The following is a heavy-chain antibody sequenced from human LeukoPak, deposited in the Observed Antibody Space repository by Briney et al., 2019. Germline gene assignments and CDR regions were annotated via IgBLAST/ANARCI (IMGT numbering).Heavy chain of an antibody. CDR3: ARALVGATPDEDAFDI. Sequence: GASVKVSCKASGGTFSSYAISWVRQAPGQGLEWMGGIIPIFGTANYAQKFQGRVTITADKSTSTAYMELSSLRSEDTAVYYCARALVGATPDEDAFDIWGQGTMVTVSS. V-gene: IGHV1-69*06. CDR2: IIPIFGTA. CDR1: GGTFSSYA. J-gene: IGHJ3*02. D-gene: IGHD1-26*01.